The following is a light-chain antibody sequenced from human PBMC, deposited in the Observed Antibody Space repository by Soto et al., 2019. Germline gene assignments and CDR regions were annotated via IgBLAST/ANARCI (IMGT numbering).Light chain of an antibody. J-gene: IGKJ4*01. V-gene: IGKV1-9*01. Sequence: IQLTQSPSSLSASVGDRVTITCRASQDIAIYLAWYQQKPGEAPKLLIYAASTLYGGVPSRFSGSGSGTDFALPITSLQAEVFATYSCQHLRMYPSTFGGGTKVEIK. CDR2: AAS. CDR3: QHLRMYPST. CDR1: QDIAIY.